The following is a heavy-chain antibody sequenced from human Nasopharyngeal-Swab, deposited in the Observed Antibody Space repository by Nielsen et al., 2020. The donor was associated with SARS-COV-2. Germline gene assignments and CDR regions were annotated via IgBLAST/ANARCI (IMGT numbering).Heavy chain of an antibody. J-gene: IGHJ4*02. CDR3: AREGHYDSSGYYYVDY. CDR2: ISAYNGNT. Sequence: ASVKVSCKASGYTFTSYGISWVRQAPGQGLEWMGWISAYNGNTNYAQKLQGRVTMTTDTSTSTAYMELRSLRSDDTAVYYCAREGHYDSSGYYYVDYWGQGTLVTVSS. V-gene: IGHV1-18*01. D-gene: IGHD3-22*01. CDR1: GYTFTSYG.